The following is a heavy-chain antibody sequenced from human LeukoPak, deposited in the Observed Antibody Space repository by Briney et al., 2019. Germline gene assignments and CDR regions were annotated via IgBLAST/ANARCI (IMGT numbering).Heavy chain of an antibody. D-gene: IGHD3-10*01. CDR2: ISGSGTTI. Sequence: GGSLRLSCAASGFNFNDFYMSWIRQAPGKGLEWISYISGSGTTIYYADSVKGRFTISRDNSKNTLYLQMNSLRAEDTAVYYCAKDEAYYYGSGSYYIDYWGQGTLVTVSS. J-gene: IGHJ4*02. CDR1: GFNFNDFY. CDR3: AKDEAYYYGSGSYYIDY. V-gene: IGHV3-11*01.